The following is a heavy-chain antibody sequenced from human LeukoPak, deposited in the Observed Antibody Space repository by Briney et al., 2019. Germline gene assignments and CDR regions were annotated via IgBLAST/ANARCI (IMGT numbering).Heavy chain of an antibody. CDR1: GFTVSSNS. CDR3: AKDRDYGGNSDRGDY. CDR2: ISGSGGST. V-gene: IGHV3-23*01. J-gene: IGHJ4*02. Sequence: PGGSLRLSCTVSGFTVSSNSMSWVRQAPGKGLEWVSAISGSGGSTYYADSVKGRFTISRDNSKNTLYLQMNSLRAEDTAVYYCAKDRDYGGNSDRGDYWGQGTLVTVSS. D-gene: IGHD4-23*01.